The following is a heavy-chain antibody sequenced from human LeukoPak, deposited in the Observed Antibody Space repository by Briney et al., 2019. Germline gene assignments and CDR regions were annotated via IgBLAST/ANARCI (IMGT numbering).Heavy chain of an antibody. CDR3: ATEPNAA. V-gene: IGHV4-34*01. CDR1: GGSFSGYY. D-gene: IGHD1-1*01. Sequence: AETLSLTCAVYGGSFSGYYWSWIRQPPGKGLEWIWEINHSGSTNYNPSLKSRVTISVDTSKNQFSLKLSSVTAADTAVYYCATEPNAAWGEGTLVTVSS. J-gene: IGHJ5*02. CDR2: INHSGST.